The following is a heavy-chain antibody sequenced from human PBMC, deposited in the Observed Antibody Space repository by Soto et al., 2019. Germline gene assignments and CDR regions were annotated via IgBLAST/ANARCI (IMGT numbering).Heavy chain of an antibody. D-gene: IGHD6-19*01. CDR1: GFTFSTYA. CDR2: VSASGLNT. V-gene: IGHV3-23*01. Sequence: AGGSLILSCAASGFTFSTYAMAWVRQAPGKGLEWVSGVSASGLNTDYADPVKGRFYISRDNSKNTLYLQLNSLRTEDTAVYYCASLRQDSSGWYYFDYWGHGTLVTVSS. CDR3: ASLRQDSSGWYYFDY. J-gene: IGHJ4*01.